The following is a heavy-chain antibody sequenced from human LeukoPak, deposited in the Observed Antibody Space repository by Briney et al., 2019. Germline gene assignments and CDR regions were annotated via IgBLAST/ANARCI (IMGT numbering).Heavy chain of an antibody. CDR2: IYYSGST. V-gene: IGHV4-59*08. CDR1: VGSISGYY. D-gene: IGHD3-9*01. CDR3: AQLIRYFDWFPFDY. J-gene: IGHJ4*02. Sequence: SETLSLTCTVSVGSISGYYWSWIRQPPGKGLEWIGYIYYSGSTNYNPSLKSRVTISVDTSKNQFSLKLSSVPAAYTAGYYCAQLIRYFDWFPFDYWGQGTLVTVSS.